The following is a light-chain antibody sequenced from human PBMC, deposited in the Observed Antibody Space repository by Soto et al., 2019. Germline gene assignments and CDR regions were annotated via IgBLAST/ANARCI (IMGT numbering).Light chain of an antibody. V-gene: IGKV3-20*01. CDR1: QSVRSNY. J-gene: IGKJ4*01. CDR2: GAS. CDR3: QQYASSPLT. Sequence: EIVLTQSPGTLSLSSGERATLSSRASQSVRSNYLAWYQQKPGQAPRLLIYGASSRATGIPDRFSGSGSGTDFTLTISRLEPEDFAVYYCQQYASSPLTFGGGTKVEIK.